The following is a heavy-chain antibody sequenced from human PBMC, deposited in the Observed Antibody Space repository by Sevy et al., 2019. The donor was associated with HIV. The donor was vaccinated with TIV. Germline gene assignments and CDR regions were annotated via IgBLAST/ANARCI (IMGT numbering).Heavy chain of an antibody. Sequence: ASVKVSCKASGGTLSSYGISWVRQAPGQGLEWMGGIIPIRGTVNYAQKFQGRVTITADQSTKKAYMELSSLRAEDTAVYDCARGGGNGWYYFDYWGQETLVTVSS. CDR1: GGTLSSYG. D-gene: IGHD6-19*01. V-gene: IGHV1-69*10. CDR3: ARGGGNGWYYFDY. CDR2: IIPIRGTV. J-gene: IGHJ4*02.